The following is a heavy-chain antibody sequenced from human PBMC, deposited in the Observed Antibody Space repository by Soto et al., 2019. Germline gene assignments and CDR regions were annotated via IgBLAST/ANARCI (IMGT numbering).Heavy chain of an antibody. CDR3: AKAGRGYSGYDPYSTFDY. CDR2: ISGSGGST. Sequence: GGSLRLSCAASGFTFSSYAMSWVRQAPGKGLEWVSAISGSGGSTYYADSVKGRFTISRDNSKNTLYLQMKSLRAEDTAVYYCAKAGRGYSGYDPYSTFDYWGQGTLVTVSS. V-gene: IGHV3-23*01. J-gene: IGHJ4*02. D-gene: IGHD5-12*01. CDR1: GFTFSSYA.